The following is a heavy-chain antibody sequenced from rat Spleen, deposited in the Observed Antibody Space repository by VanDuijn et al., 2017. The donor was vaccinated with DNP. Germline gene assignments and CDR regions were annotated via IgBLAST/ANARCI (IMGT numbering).Heavy chain of an antibody. CDR1: GFTFSDYY. CDR3: TTLNYGNYDY. D-gene: IGHD1-3*01. CDR2: IGYDGGDT. J-gene: IGHJ2*01. V-gene: IGHV5-20*01. Sequence: EVQLVESGGGLVQPGRSLKLSCAASGFTFSDYYMAWVRQAPTKGLEWVAYIGYDGGDTYNGDSVKGRFTISRDNAKSTLYLQMNSLRSEDTATYYCTTLNYGNYDYWGQGVMVTVSS.